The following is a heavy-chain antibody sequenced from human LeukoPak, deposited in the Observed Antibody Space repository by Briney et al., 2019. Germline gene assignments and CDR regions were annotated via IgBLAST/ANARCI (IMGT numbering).Heavy chain of an antibody. D-gene: IGHD1-26*01. CDR1: GGSFSGYY. V-gene: IGHV4-34*01. CDR3: ARGRGGSYPFDY. CDR2: INHSGST. Sequence: SETLSLTCTVYGGSFSGYYWGWIRQPPGKGLEWIGEINHSGSTNYNPSLKSRVTISVDTSKNQFSLKLSSVTAADTAVYYCARGRGGSYPFDYWGQGTLVTVSS. J-gene: IGHJ4*02.